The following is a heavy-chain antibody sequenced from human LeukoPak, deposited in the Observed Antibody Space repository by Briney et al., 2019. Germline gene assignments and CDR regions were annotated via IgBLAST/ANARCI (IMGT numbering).Heavy chain of an antibody. Sequence: GASVRVSCKASGYSFTAYYMHSVRQAPGQGLEWMGWINPNSGGTNYAQKFQGRVTMTRDTSISTAYMELSRLRSDDTAVYYCARDIPDYGDYVGHWFDPWGQGTLVTVSS. CDR1: GYSFTAYY. V-gene: IGHV1-2*02. J-gene: IGHJ5*02. CDR2: INPNSGGT. CDR3: ARDIPDYGDYVGHWFDP. D-gene: IGHD4-17*01.